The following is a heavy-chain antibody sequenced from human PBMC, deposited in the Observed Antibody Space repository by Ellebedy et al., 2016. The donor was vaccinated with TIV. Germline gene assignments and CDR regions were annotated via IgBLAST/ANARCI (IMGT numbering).Heavy chain of an antibody. D-gene: IGHD1-26*01. CDR2: ISYDGSNK. CDR1: GFTFSSYG. Sequence: GESLKISXAASGFTFSSYGMHWVRQAPGKGLEWVAVISYDGSNKYYADSVKGRFTISRDNSKNTLYLQMNSLRAEDTAVYYCAKDEEWELLGSFTFDYWGQGTLVTVSS. J-gene: IGHJ4*02. V-gene: IGHV3-30*18. CDR3: AKDEEWELLGSFTFDY.